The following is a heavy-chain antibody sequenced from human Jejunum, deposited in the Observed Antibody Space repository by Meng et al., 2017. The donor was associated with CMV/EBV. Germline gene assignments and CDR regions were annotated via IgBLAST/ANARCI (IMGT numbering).Heavy chain of an antibody. D-gene: IGHD1-7*01. Sequence: QVQLQESGPGLVKPSGTLSLTCTVSGDSIRSDIWWSWVRQPPGKGLEWIGEVYHRGDTNYNPSLKSRVDISVDKSKNQFYLSLISVTAADTAVYYCGRDQGRELINHWGQGTLVTVSS. J-gene: IGHJ4*02. CDR3: GRDQGRELINH. CDR2: VYHRGDT. V-gene: IGHV4-4*02. CDR1: GDSIRSDIW.